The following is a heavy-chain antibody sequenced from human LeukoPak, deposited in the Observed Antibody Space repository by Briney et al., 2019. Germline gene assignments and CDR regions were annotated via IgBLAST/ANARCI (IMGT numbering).Heavy chain of an antibody. J-gene: IGHJ4*02. D-gene: IGHD2-8*01. CDR3: ATGGYCTNGVCYRGFDY. CDR1: GYTLTELS. CDR2: FDPEDGET. V-gene: IGHV1-24*01. Sequence: ASVKVSCKVSGYTLTELSMHWVRQAPGKGLEWMGGFDPEDGETIYAQKFQGRVTMTEDTSTDTAYMELSSLRSEDTAVYYCATGGYCTNGVCYRGFDYWGQETLVTVSS.